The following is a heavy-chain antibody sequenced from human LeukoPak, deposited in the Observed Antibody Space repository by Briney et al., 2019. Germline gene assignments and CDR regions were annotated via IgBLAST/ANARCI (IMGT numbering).Heavy chain of an antibody. CDR2: IYYSGST. CDR1: GGSISGSSDY. Sequence: SETLSLTCTVSGGSISGSSDYWGWIRQPPGKGLEWIGYIYYSGSTNYNPSLKSRVTISVDTSKNQFSLKLSSVTAADTAVYYCARVPGARMLGFDPWGQGTLVTVSS. D-gene: IGHD4/OR15-4a*01. J-gene: IGHJ5*02. CDR3: ARVPGARMLGFDP. V-gene: IGHV4-61*05.